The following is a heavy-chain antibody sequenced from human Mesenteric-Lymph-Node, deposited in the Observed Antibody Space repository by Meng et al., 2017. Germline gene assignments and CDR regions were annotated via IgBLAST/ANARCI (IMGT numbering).Heavy chain of an antibody. V-gene: IGHV3-30*04. J-gene: IGHJ4*02. CDR2: ISYDGTNK. CDR3: ARLRDYFDS. Sequence: QVELVGVGGGVVQPGRSLRLLCVASGFKFNSYAFHWVRQAPGKGLEWVALISYDGTNKYYADSVKGRFTISRDDSKNTLYLQMNSLRPEDTAVFYCARLRDYFDSWGQGTLVTVSS. CDR1: GFKFNSYA.